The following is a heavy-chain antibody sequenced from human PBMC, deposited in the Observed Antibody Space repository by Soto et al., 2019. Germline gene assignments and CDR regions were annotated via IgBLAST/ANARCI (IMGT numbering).Heavy chain of an antibody. CDR1: GYTFTNYF. V-gene: IGHV1-46*01. Sequence: PSVKVCCKASGYTFTNYFVHWVRQGPGQDLDWMGAINPGNSITNYALKFQGRVTMTRDTSTNTFDLESRSLRSEDTAVYSCAKYPNYYLFGDGSQYYHGLVIWDQGTSVTLSS. J-gene: IGHJ6*02. CDR2: INPGNSIT. CDR3: AKYPNYYLFGDGSQYYHGLVI. D-gene: IGHD3-10*01.